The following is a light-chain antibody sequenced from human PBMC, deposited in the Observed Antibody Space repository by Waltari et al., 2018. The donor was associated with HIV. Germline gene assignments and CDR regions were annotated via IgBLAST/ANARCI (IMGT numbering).Light chain of an antibody. CDR1: LTIVNY. CDR3: QQRHSWPLS. CDR2: DAS. Sequence: EIALTQSPVDLSLSPGDSATLSCRANLTIVNYLGWYQQKPGQGPRLLIYDASKRVTGVPVRFSGSGSGTDFSLIINNIQPEDSAVYYCQQRHSWPLSFGGGTKVEI. V-gene: IGKV3-11*01. J-gene: IGKJ4*01.